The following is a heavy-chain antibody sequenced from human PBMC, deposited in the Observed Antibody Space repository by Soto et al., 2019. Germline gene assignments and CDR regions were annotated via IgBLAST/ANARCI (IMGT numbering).Heavy chain of an antibody. Sequence: SQTMSLTCSVSGGSISRAAYFWTWVRQSPGKGLDWMGYLIHSGTTYYNPSLKGRLSISLENSKNQCSLRLTTVTAADSAVYFCARVDPRGVAVVRDYWGQGTLVTVSS. D-gene: IGHD3-10*01. CDR2: LIHSGTT. J-gene: IGHJ4*02. CDR1: GGSISRAAYF. CDR3: ARVDPRGVAVVRDY. V-gene: IGHV4-30-4*01.